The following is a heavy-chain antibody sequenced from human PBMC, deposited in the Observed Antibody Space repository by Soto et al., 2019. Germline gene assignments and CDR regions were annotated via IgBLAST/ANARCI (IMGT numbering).Heavy chain of an antibody. CDR1: GVSFSGYD. D-gene: IGHD1-26*01. V-gene: IGHV4-34*01. J-gene: IGHJ3*01. CDR3: ARQKSGSRGYWDF. Sequence: ASETLSLTCAVDGVSFSGYDLDWIRQPPGKGLEWIGEVNHGGTSNYNPSFQDRVTISADASAAFLQWSSLTDSDTGMYFCARQKSGSRGYWDFWGQGTMVTVSS. CDR2: VNHGGTS.